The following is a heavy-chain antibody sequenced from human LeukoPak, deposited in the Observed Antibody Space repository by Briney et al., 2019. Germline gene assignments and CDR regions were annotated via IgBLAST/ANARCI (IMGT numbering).Heavy chain of an antibody. CDR1: GFTFTKYW. Sequence: GGSLRLSCAASGFTFTKYWMTWVRQAPGKGLEWVGNIKQDGSDKNYMDSVKGRFTISRDNTKNSVYLQMSSLRAEDTAVYYCAREDRHIVVVTAIRNAFDIWGQGTMVTVSS. D-gene: IGHD2-21*02. CDR2: IKQDGSDK. J-gene: IGHJ3*02. CDR3: AREDRHIVVVTAIRNAFDI. V-gene: IGHV3-7*01.